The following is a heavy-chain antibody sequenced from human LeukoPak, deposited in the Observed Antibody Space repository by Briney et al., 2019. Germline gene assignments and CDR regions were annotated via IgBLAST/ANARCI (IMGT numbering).Heavy chain of an antibody. D-gene: IGHD3-9*01. CDR2: INTNTGNP. Sequence: ASVKVSCKASGYTFTTYALNWVRQAPGQGLEWMGWINTNTGNPTYAPGFAGRFVFSLDTSVNTAYLQISSLKAEDTAVYYCARDLFPHFNILTAYNYWGQGTLVTVSS. J-gene: IGHJ4*02. V-gene: IGHV7-4-1*02. CDR3: ARDLFPHFNILTAYNY. CDR1: GYTFTTYA.